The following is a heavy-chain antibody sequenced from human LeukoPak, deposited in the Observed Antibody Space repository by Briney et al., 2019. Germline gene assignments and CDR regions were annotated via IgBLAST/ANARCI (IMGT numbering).Heavy chain of an antibody. J-gene: IGHJ4*02. CDR2: IWYDGSNK. D-gene: IGHD1-26*01. Sequence: GGSLRLSCAASGFTFSSYGMHWVRQAPGKGLEWVAVIWYDGSNKYYADSVKGRFTISRDNSKNTLYLQMNSLRAEDTAVYYCAKGPVGATPFDYWGQGTLVTVSS. CDR3: AKGPVGATPFDY. CDR1: GFTFSSYG. V-gene: IGHV3-33*06.